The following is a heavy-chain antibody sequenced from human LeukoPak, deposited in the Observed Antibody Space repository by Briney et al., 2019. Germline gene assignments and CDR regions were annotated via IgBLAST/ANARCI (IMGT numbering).Heavy chain of an antibody. D-gene: IGHD2-21*02. Sequence: SETLSLTCAVSGGSLSSSNWGSWVRQPPGKGLEGIAEIYHSVSTNYTPSLKSRVTKSVDTSKNQFSLKLSSVTAADTTVYCCASYHCGGDCYFDYWGQGTPVTVSS. V-gene: IGHV4-4*01. J-gene: IGHJ4*01. CDR1: GGSLSSSNW. CDR2: IYHSVST. CDR3: ASYHCGGDCYFDY.